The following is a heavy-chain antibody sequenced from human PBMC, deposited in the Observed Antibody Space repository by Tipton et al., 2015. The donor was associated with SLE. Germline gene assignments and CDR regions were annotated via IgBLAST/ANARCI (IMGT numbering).Heavy chain of an antibody. CDR1: GFIFDDYA. CDR3: ARGHERHYDSPNFDI. D-gene: IGHD5-12*01. J-gene: IGHJ3*02. V-gene: IGHV3-9*01. CDR2: ISWNGGNI. Sequence: RSLRLSCAASGFIFDDYAMHWVRQAPGKGLEWVSGISWNGGNIAYTNSLKGRFTISRDNAKNSLYLQMNSLRVEDTALYYCARGHERHYDSPNFDIWGQGTMVTVSS.